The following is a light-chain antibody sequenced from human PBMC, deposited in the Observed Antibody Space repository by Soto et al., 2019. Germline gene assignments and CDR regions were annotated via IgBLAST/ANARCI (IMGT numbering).Light chain of an antibody. CDR1: QTVSTN. J-gene: IGKJ3*01. V-gene: IGKV1-39*01. Sequence: DIQMTQSPSSLSASVGDRVTITCRASQTVSTNLNWYQRKPGKAPSLLIYGSYNLQTGVPSRFSGSGSETDFTLTISSLQPEDFETYYCQQDNMTPFTFGPGTKVDIK. CDR2: GSY. CDR3: QQDNMTPFT.